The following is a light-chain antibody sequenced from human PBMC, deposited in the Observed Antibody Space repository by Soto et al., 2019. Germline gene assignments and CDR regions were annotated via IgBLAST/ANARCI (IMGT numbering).Light chain of an antibody. Sequence: QSALTQPPSASGSPGQSVTISCTGTSSDVGGYNYVSWYQQHPGKAPKLMIYDVSERPSGVPDRFSGSKSGNTASLTISGLQAEDEADYYCCSYAGTFYVFGTGTKVTVL. CDR2: DVS. J-gene: IGLJ1*01. CDR1: SSDVGGYNY. CDR3: CSYAGTFYV. V-gene: IGLV2-8*01.